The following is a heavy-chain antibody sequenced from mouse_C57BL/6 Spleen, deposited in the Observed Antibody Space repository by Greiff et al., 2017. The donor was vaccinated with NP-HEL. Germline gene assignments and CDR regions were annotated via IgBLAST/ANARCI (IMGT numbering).Heavy chain of an antibody. D-gene: IGHD2-14*01. Sequence: EVQLQQSGAELVKPGASVKLSCTASGFNITDYYMHWVKQRTEQGLEWIGRIDPEDGDTKYAPKFQGKATITVDTSSNTAYLQLSSLTSEDTAVYYCARPPNNGGIDDWGQGTTLTVSS. CDR1: GFNITDYY. CDR3: ARPPNNGGIDD. CDR2: IDPEDGDT. V-gene: IGHV14-2*01. J-gene: IGHJ2*01.